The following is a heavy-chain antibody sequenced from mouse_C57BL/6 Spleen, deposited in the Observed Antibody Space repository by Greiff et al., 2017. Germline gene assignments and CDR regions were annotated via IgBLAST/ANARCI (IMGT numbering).Heavy chain of an antibody. CDR3: ARLSYYGFDY. CDR1: GYAFSSYW. CDR2: IYPGDGDT. D-gene: IGHD1-1*01. J-gene: IGHJ2*01. V-gene: IGHV1-80*01. Sequence: QVQLQQSGAELVKPGASVKISCKASGYAFSSYWMNWVKQRPGKGIEWIGQIYPGDGDTNYNGKFKGKTTLTADKSSSTAYMQLSSLTSEDSAVYFCARLSYYGFDYWGQGTTLTVSS.